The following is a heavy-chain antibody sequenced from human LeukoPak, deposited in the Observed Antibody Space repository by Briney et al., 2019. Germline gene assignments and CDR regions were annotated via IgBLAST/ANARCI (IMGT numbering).Heavy chain of an antibody. V-gene: IGHV1-69*04. CDR3: AGGGGHRSGWESDNY. Sequence: SVKVSCKASGGTFSSYAISWVRPAPGQGLEWMGRIIPILGIANYAQKFQGRVTITADKSTSTAYMELSSLRSEDTAVYYCAGGGGHRSGWESDNYWGQGTLVTVSS. CDR1: GGTFSSYA. D-gene: IGHD6-19*01. J-gene: IGHJ4*02. CDR2: IIPILGIA.